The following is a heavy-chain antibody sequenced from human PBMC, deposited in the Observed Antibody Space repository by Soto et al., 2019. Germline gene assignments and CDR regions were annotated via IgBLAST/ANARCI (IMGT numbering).Heavy chain of an antibody. CDR2: ISGSGGST. CDR3: AKDRVLGHWLAYSYSYGMYV. V-gene: IGHV3-23*01. CDR1: GFTFSSYA. J-gene: IGHJ6*02. D-gene: IGHD6-19*01. Sequence: PGGSLRLSCAASGFTFSSYAMSWVRQAPGKGLEWVSAISGSGGSTYYADSVKGRFTISRDNSKNTLYLQMNSLRAEDTAVYYCAKDRVLGHWLAYSYSYGMYVCGQGTTVTISS.